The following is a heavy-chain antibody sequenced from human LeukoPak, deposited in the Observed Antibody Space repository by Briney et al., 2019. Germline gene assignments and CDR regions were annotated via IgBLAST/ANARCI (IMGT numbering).Heavy chain of an antibody. J-gene: IGHJ3*02. V-gene: IGHV3-21*01. CDR2: ISSSSSYI. CDR3: ARESNIYDNNGYSGIGASDI. D-gene: IGHD3-22*01. CDR1: GFSFNDAW. Sequence: PGGSLRLSCATSGFSFNDAWLSWVRQAPGKGLEWVSSISSSSSYIYYAHSVKGRFTISRDNAKNSLYLQMNSLRAEDTAVYFCARESNIYDNNGYSGIGASDIWGQGTMVTVSS.